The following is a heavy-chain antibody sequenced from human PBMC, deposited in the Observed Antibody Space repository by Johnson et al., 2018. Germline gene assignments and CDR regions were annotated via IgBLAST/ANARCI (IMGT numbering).Heavy chain of an antibody. CDR3: ARAQDSSLSPMDV. CDR2: ISSSSSYI. D-gene: IGHD6-13*01. J-gene: IGHJ6*03. V-gene: IGHV3-21*01. Sequence: VQLVESGGGLVKPGGSLRLSCAASGFTFSSYSMNWVRQAPGKGLEWVSSISSSSSYIYYAVSVKGRFTISRDNAKNSLYLQMNSLRAEETAVYYCARAQDSSLSPMDVWGKGTTVTVSS. CDR1: GFTFSSYS.